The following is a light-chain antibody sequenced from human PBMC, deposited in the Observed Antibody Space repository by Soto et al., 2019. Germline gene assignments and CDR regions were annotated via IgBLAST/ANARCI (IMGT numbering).Light chain of an antibody. V-gene: IGLV1-40*01. CDR2: GNN. Sequence: QPVLTQPPSVSGAPGQRVTISCTGSSSNIGAGLRVHWYQQLPGRAPKLLISGNNNRPSGVPDRFSGSTSGTSASLAITGLQAEDEADYYCQSFDSSLSALVFGTGTKLTVL. J-gene: IGLJ1*01. CDR1: SSNIGAGLR. CDR3: QSFDSSLSALV.